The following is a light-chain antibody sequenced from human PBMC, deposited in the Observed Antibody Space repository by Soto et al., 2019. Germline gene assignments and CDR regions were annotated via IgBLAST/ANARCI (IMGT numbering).Light chain of an antibody. CDR1: SSDVGGYNY. CDR2: DVS. J-gene: IGLJ1*01. V-gene: IGLV2-14*01. CDR3: SSHTSITPCV. Sequence: QSALTQPASVSGSPGQSITISCTGTSSDVGGYNYVSWYQQYPGKAPKLMIYDVSNRPSGVSNRFSGSKSGNTASLTISGLQGEDEADYYCSSHTSITPCVFGTGTKVTVL.